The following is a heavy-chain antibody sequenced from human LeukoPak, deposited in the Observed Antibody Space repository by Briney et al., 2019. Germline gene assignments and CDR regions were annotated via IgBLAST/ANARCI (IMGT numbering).Heavy chain of an antibody. V-gene: IGHV3-74*01. D-gene: IGHD6-13*01. CDR2: VNNDGSTT. J-gene: IGHJ4*02. CDR3: LAAAGTIG. Sequence: GGSLRLSCAASGFTFSSYWMHWVRQAPGKGLVWVSRVNNDGSTTSYADSVRGRFTISRDNTKNTLYLQMNSLRAEDTAVYFCLAAAGTIGWGQGTLVTDSS. CDR1: GFTFSSYW.